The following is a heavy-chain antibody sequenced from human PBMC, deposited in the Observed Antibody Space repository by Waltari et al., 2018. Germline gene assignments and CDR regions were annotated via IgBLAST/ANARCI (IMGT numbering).Heavy chain of an antibody. V-gene: IGHV4-39*07. CDR2: IYYTGST. J-gene: IGHJ4*02. CDR3: ARQFWNGYFDRFDF. Sequence: QLHLQESGPGLVRPSETLSLPCTVSGDSISSGTYSWGRVRQPPGKGVEWIATIYYTGSTYYNPSLKSRVTMSVDSSKNHFSLKLSSVTAADTAVYYCARQFWNGYFDRFDFWGQGTLVTVSS. D-gene: IGHD3-3*01. CDR1: GDSISSGTYS.